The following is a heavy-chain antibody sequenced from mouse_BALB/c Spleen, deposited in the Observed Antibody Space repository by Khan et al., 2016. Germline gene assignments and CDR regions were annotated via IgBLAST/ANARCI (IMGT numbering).Heavy chain of an antibody. J-gene: IGHJ3*01. CDR2: INPDSSTI. D-gene: IGHD1-2*01. CDR1: GFDFSRYW. V-gene: IGHV4-1*02. Sequence: EVKLLESGGGLVQPGGSLKLSCAASGFDFSRYWMSWVRQAPGKGLEWIGEINPDSSTINYTPSLKDTFITSRDNAKNTLYLLMSKVRSEDTALYYCARLHYYGRFAYWGQGTLVTVSA. CDR3: ARLHYYGRFAY.